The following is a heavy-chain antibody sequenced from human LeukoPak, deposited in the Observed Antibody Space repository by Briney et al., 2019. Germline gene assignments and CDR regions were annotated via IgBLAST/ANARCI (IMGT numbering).Heavy chain of an antibody. CDR1: GGAFSSYG. Sequence: ASVKVSCKASGGAFSSYGFSRVRQAPGQGLEWMGGGITFFGTAKYAQRFQGRVTITTDESTSTAYMELSSLRSEDTAIYYCAREVRDFDHFMDVWGKGTTVTVSS. CDR2: GITFFGTA. J-gene: IGHJ6*03. D-gene: IGHD3-9*01. CDR3: AREVRDFDHFMDV. V-gene: IGHV1-69*05.